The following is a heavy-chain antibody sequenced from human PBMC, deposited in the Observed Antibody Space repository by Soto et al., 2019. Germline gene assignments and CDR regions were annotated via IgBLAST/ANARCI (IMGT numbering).Heavy chain of an antibody. CDR3: ARHYDYIWGSYRTSAHFDY. CDR1: GYTFTSYA. V-gene: IGHV1-3*01. J-gene: IGHJ4*02. CDR2: INAGNGNT. Sequence: ASVKASCKGSGYTFTSYAMHWVRQAPGQRLEWMGWINAGNGNTKYSQKFQGRVTITRDTSASTAYMKLSSVTAADTAVYYCARHYDYIWGSYRTSAHFDYWGQGTLVTVSS. D-gene: IGHD3-16*02.